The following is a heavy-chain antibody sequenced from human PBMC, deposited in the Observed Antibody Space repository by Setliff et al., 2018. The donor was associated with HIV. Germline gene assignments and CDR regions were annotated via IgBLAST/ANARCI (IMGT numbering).Heavy chain of an antibody. J-gene: IGHJ3*02. D-gene: IGHD3-22*01. Sequence: LSLTCTVSGGSISSGSYYWSWIRQPAGKGLEWIGRIYTSGSTNYNPSLKSRVTISVDTSKNQFSLKLSSVTAADTAVYYCARSRYDSGGYPDAFDIWGQGTMVTVSS. CDR1: GGSISSGSYY. CDR3: ARSRYDSGGYPDAFDI. CDR2: IYTSGST. V-gene: IGHV4-61*02.